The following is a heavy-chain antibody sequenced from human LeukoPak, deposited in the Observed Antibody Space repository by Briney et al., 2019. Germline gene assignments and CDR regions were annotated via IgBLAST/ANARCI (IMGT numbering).Heavy chain of an antibody. CDR1: GGTFSSYA. Sequence: SVKVSCKASGGTFSSYAISWVRQAPGQGLEWMGGIIPIFGIANYAQKFQGRVTITADESTSTAYMELSSLRSEDTAVYYCAREGTAMVPFDYWGQGTLVTVSS. J-gene: IGHJ4*02. D-gene: IGHD5-18*01. CDR3: AREGTAMVPFDY. CDR2: IIPIFGIA. V-gene: IGHV1-69*13.